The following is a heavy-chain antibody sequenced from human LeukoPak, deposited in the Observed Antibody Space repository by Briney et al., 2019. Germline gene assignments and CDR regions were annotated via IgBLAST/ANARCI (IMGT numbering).Heavy chain of an antibody. V-gene: IGHV4-59*01. CDR3: ARGPRRDYSYYYMDV. J-gene: IGHJ6*03. Sequence: SETLSLTCTVSGGSISSYYWSWIRQPPGKGLEWIGYIYYSGSTNYNPSLKSRVTISVDTSKNQFSLKLSSVTAADTAVYYCARGPRRDYSYYYMDVWGIGTTVTVSS. CDR2: IYYSGST. CDR1: GGSISSYY.